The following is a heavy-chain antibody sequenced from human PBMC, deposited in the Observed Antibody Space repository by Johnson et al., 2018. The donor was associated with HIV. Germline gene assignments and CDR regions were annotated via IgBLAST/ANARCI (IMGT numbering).Heavy chain of an antibody. CDR3: ARVGDGSGYYFDAFDI. V-gene: IGHV3-30-3*01. CDR2: ISYDGGSK. J-gene: IGHJ3*02. D-gene: IGHD3-22*01. CDR1: GFTFSSYP. Sequence: VQLVESGGGVVQPGRSLRLSCAASGFTFSSYPMHWVRQAPGKGLEWVAVISYDGGSKYYADSVKGRFTISRDNAKNSLYLQMNSLRAEDTAVYYCARVGDGSGYYFDAFDIWGQGTMVTVSS.